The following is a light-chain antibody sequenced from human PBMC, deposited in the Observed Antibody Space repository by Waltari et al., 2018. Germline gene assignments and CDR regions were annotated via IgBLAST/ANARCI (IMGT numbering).Light chain of an antibody. CDR1: QSISSW. Sequence: DIQMTQSPSTLSASVGDRVPLTCRASQSISSWLAWYQQKPGKAPKLLISKASTLESGVPSRFSGSGSGTEMTLTISSLQPDDFAIYYCQQYSTQPMTFGQGTRLENK. J-gene: IGKJ5*01. CDR2: KAS. CDR3: QQYSTQPMT. V-gene: IGKV1-5*03.